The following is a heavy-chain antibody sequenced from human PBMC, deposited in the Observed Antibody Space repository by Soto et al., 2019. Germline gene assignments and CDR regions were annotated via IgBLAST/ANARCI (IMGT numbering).Heavy chain of an antibody. J-gene: IGHJ4*02. V-gene: IGHV4-34*01. CDR2: INHSGST. Sequence: QVQLQQWGAGLLKPSETLSLTCAVYGGSFSGDYWSWIRQPPGKGLEWIGEINHSGSTNYNPYLKSRVTISVDTSKNQFDLKLSSVTAADTAVYYCARGRLGIDYWGQGTLVTVSS. CDR3: ARGRLGIDY. D-gene: IGHD7-27*01. CDR1: GGSFSGDY.